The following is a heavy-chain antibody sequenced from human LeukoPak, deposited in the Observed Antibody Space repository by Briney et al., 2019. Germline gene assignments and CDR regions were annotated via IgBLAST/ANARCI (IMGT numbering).Heavy chain of an antibody. Sequence: GGSLRLSCAASGFSFSSYGMSWVRQAPGKGLEWVSAISNTGGTTYYADSVKGRFTISRDNSKNTLYLQMNSLRAEDTAIYYCAKNGDRGAYCSGGSCYPYYYYYMDVWGKGTTVTISS. D-gene: IGHD2-15*01. CDR3: AKNGDRGAYCSGGSCYPYYYYYMDV. J-gene: IGHJ6*03. CDR2: ISNTGGTT. V-gene: IGHV3-23*01. CDR1: GFSFSSYG.